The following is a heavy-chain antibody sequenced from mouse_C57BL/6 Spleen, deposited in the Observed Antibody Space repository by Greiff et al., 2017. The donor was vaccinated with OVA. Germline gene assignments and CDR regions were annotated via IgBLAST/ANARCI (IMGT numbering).Heavy chain of an antibody. V-gene: IGHV1-64*01. CDR2: IHPNSGST. CDR3: ARSMTSSDFDY. J-gene: IGHJ2*01. Sequence: VQLQQSGAELVKPGASVKLSCKASGYTFTSYWMHWVKQRPGQGLEWIGMIHPNSGSTNYNEKFKSTATLTVVKSSSTAYMQLSSLTSEDSAFYYCARSMTSSDFDYWGQGTTLTVSS. CDR1: GYTFTSYW.